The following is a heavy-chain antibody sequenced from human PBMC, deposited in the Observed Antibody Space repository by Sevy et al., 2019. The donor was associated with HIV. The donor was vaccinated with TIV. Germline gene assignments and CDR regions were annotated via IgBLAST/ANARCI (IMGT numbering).Heavy chain of an antibody. V-gene: IGHV1-2*02. J-gene: IGHJ6*02. CDR1: GYTFTDYY. D-gene: IGHD3-3*01. CDR2: IDPKSGGT. Sequence: ASVKVSCKASGYTFTDYYTHWVRQAPGQGLEWMGWIDPKSGGTKYAQKFKGRITMTRDTSISTAYLDLSRLRSDDTAVYLCAREFYDSWSGPIDFFYGMDVWGQGTTVTVSS. CDR3: AREFYDSWSGPIDFFYGMDV.